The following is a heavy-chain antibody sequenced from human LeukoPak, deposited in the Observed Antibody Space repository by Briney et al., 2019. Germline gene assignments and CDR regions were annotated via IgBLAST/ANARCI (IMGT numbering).Heavy chain of an antibody. CDR1: GFTFSSYG. CDR2: KWNDGSHE. Sequence: GSLRPSCAASGFTFSSYGMHWVRPAPGKGVERVAVKWNDGSHEYYADSEKGRFTISRDNSRNTVYLQMKSLRAEDTAVYYCAKDATEYGDSHFDCWGQGTLVTVSS. CDR3: AKDATEYGDSHFDC. V-gene: IGHV3-33*06. J-gene: IGHJ4*02. D-gene: IGHD4-17*01.